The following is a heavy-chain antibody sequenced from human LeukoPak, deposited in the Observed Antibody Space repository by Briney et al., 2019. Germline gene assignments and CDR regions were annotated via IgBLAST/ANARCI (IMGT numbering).Heavy chain of an antibody. CDR1: GFTFSSYG. J-gene: IGHJ4*02. V-gene: IGHV3-33*01. D-gene: IGHD6-13*01. CDR2: IWYDGSNK. CDR3: ARDPGGNLYSSSSPYDY. Sequence: GGSLRLSCAASGFTFSSYGMHWVRQAPGKGLEWVAVIWYDGSNKYYADSVKGRFTISRDNSKNTLYLQMNSLRAEDTAVYYCARDPGGNLYSSSSPYDYWGQGTLVTVSS.